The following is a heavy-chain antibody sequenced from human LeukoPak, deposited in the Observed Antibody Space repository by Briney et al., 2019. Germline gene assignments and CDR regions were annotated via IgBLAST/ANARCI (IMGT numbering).Heavy chain of an antibody. CDR1: GYTFTHQW. CDR3: ARHSDVIGAI. CDR2: ISPRDSAT. J-gene: IGHJ4*02. D-gene: IGHD3-10*01. Sequence: GESLKISCKASGYTFTHQWIGWVRQKSGSGLEWMGIISPRDSATRYSPSFQGHVSISADTSINTAYLEWSRLEASDTAIYYCARHSDVIGAIWGQGTLVTVSS. V-gene: IGHV5-51*01.